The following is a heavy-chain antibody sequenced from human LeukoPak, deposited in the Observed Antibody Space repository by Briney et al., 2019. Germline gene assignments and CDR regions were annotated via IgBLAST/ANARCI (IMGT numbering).Heavy chain of an antibody. V-gene: IGHV4-4*02. CDR3: ARDPKGKLYDAFDI. J-gene: IGHJ3*02. Sequence: SETLSLTCAVSGGSISSSNWWSWVRQPPGKGLEWIGEIYHSGSTNYNPSLKSRVTISVDTSKNQFSLKLSSVTAADTAVYYCARDPKGKLYDAFDIWGQGTMVTVSS. CDR2: IYHSGST. D-gene: IGHD3-10*01. CDR1: GGSISSSNW.